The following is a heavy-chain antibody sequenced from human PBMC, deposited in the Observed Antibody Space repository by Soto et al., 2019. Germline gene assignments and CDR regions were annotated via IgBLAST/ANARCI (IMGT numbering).Heavy chain of an antibody. V-gene: IGHV1-69*12. CDR2: IIPIFGTA. J-gene: IGHJ6*02. CDR1: GGTFSSYA. Sequence: QVQLVQSGAEVKKPGSSVKVSCKASGGTFSSYAISWVRQAPGQGLEWMGGIIPIFGTANYAQKFQGRVTITADESTSTAYMELSSLRSEDTAVYYCARALGYYDFWSGYLGHYYYGMDVWGQGTTVTVSS. CDR3: ARALGYYDFWSGYLGHYYYGMDV. D-gene: IGHD3-3*01.